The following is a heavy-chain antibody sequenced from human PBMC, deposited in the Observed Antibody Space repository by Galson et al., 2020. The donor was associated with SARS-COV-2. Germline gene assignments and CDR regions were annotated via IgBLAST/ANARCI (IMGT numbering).Heavy chain of an antibody. V-gene: IGHV4-39*01. J-gene: IGHJ4*02. CDR3: ASPYYDXLAGYATDSDY. CDR1: GGSISSSSYY. CDR2: IYYSGST. Sequence: SETLSLTCTVSGGSISSSSYYWGWIRQPPGKGLEWIGSIYYSGSTYYNPSLKSRVTISVDTSKNQFSLKLSSVTAADTAVYYCASPYYDXLAGYATDSDYWGQGTLVTGSS. D-gene: IGHD3-9*01.